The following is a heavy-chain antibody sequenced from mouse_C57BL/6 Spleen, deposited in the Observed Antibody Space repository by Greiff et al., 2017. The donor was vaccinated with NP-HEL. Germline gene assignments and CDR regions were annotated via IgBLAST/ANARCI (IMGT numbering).Heavy chain of an antibody. V-gene: IGHV1-50*01. CDR1: GYTFTSYW. CDR2: IDPSDSYT. CDR3: ARSYDFAMDY. Sequence: QVQLQQPGAELVKPGASVKLSCKASGYTFTSYWMQWVKQRPGQGLEWIGEIDPSDSYTNYNQKFKGKATLTVDPSSSTAYMQLSSLTSEDSAVYYCARSYDFAMDYWGQGTSVTVSS. D-gene: IGHD2-4*01. J-gene: IGHJ4*01.